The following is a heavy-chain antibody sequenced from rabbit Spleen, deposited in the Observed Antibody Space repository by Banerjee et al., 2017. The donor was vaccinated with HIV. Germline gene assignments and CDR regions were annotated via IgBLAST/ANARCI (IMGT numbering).Heavy chain of an antibody. D-gene: IGHD7-1*01. Sequence: QEQLEESGGGLVKPEGSLTLTCKASGVSLNDKDVMCWVRQAPGKGLEWIACIYTGSSGSTYYASWAKGRFTITRSTSLNTVTLQMTSLTAADTATYFCVREAGYAGYGDGNLWGQGTLVTVS. CDR2: IYTGSSGST. CDR1: GVSLNDKDV. V-gene: IGHV1S45*01. CDR3: VREAGYAGYGDGNL. J-gene: IGHJ4*01.